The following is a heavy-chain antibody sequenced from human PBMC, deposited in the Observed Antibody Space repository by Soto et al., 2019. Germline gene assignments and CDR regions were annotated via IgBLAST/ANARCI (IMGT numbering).Heavy chain of an antibody. CDR1: GFTFSSYW. CDR2: INSDGSST. J-gene: IGHJ6*02. Sequence: GGSLRLSCAASGFTFSSYWMDWVRQAPGKXLVWVSRINSDGSSTSYADSVKGRFTISRDNAKNTLYLQMNSLRAEDTAVYYCARGPSEQLVPYYYYYGMDVWGQGTTVTVSS. CDR3: ARGPSEQLVPYYYYYGMDV. D-gene: IGHD6-6*01. V-gene: IGHV3-74*01.